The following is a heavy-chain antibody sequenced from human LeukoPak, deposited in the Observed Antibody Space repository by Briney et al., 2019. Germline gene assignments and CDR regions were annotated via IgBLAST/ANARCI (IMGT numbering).Heavy chain of an antibody. CDR2: INHSGST. CDR1: GGSFSGYY. D-gene: IGHD5-18*01. V-gene: IGHV4-34*01. CDR3: ARRPYTAMVIYHKAGFDY. J-gene: IGHJ4*02. Sequence: PSETLSLTCAVYGGSFSGYYWSWIRQPPGKGLEWIGEINHSGSTNYNPSLKSRVTISVDTSKNQFPLKLSSVTAADTAVYYCARRPYTAMVIYHKAGFDYWGQGTLVTVSS.